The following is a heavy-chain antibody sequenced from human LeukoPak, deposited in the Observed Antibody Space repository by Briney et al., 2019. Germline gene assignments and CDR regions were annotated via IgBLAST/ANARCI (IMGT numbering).Heavy chain of an antibody. CDR2: ISPGGGST. CDR3: AKALYDSSGYYVFDYYYYGMDV. Sequence: GGSLRLSCAASGFTFSSYAMRWVRQAPGKGLEWVSAISPGGGSTYYADSVKGRFTISRDNSKNTLYLQMNSLRAEDTAVYYCAKALYDSSGYYVFDYYYYGMDVWGQGTTVTVSS. D-gene: IGHD3-22*01. CDR1: GFTFSSYA. J-gene: IGHJ6*02. V-gene: IGHV3-23*01.